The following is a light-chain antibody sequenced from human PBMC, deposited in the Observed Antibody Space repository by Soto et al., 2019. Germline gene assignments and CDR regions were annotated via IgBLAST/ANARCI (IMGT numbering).Light chain of an antibody. CDR2: KVS. Sequence: DVVMTQSPLSLPVTLGQPASISCRSSQSLAYSDGNTYLKWIQQRPGQSPRRLIYKVSNRDSGVPDRFSGSGSGTDFTLKISRAEAEDGGVYYCMQGTHWPRTFGQGTKVDIK. V-gene: IGKV2-30*01. CDR3: MQGTHWPRT. CDR1: QSLAYSDGNTY. J-gene: IGKJ1*01.